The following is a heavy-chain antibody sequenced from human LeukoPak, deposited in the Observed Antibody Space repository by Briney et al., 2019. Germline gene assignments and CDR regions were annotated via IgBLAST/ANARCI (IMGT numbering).Heavy chain of an antibody. CDR1: GYSISRGYS. Sequence: SETLSLTCAVSGYSISRGYSWGWIRQPPGKGLEWIGNIYHSESTHYNPSLKSRVTISPDTSKNQFSLKLSSVSASDTAVYYCAREERNYYDSSGPFDYWGQGTLVTVSS. J-gene: IGHJ4*02. CDR2: IYHSEST. D-gene: IGHD3-22*01. V-gene: IGHV4-38-2*02. CDR3: AREERNYYDSSGPFDY.